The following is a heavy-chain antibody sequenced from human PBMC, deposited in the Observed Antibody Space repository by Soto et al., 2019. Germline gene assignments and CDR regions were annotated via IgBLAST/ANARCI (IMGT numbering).Heavy chain of an antibody. CDR1: GDSFNDYY. CDR3: ARESGGATATLDYYYFYMDV. D-gene: IGHD5-12*01. J-gene: IGHJ6*03. V-gene: IGHV1-2*04. Sequence: QVQLVQSGAEVRKPGASVTVSCRSSGDSFNDYYIHWGRQAPGKGFEWMGWINPNGGVTKYAQKFQGWVSMTRDTSITTVYMQRSRLRSDDTAVYYCARESGGATATLDYYYFYMDVWGTGTTVTVSS. CDR2: INPNGGVT.